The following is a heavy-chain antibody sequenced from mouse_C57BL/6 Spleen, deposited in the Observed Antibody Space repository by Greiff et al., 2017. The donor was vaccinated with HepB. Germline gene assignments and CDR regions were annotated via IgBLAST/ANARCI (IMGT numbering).Heavy chain of an antibody. D-gene: IGHD1-1*01. Sequence: EVQLQQSGTVLARPGASVKMSCKTSGYTFTSYWMHWVKQRPGQGLEWIGAIYPGNSDTSYNQKFKGKAKLTAVTSASTAYMELSSLTNEDSAVYYCTRSDYYGSSYFEYWGQGTTLTVSS. CDR3: TRSDYYGSSYFEY. CDR2: IYPGNSDT. CDR1: GYTFTSYW. V-gene: IGHV1-5*01. J-gene: IGHJ2*01.